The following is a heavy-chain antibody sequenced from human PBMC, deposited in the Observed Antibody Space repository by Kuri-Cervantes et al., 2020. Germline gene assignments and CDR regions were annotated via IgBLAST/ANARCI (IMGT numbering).Heavy chain of an antibody. D-gene: IGHD3-10*01. CDR2: IYHSGST. CDR1: GGSISSGGYS. Sequence: SQTLSLTCAVSGGSISSGGYSWSWIRQPPGKGLEWIGYIYHSGSTYYNPSPKSRVTISVDRSKNQFSLKLSSVTAADTAVYYCASLSRGEDYWGQGTLVTVS. CDR3: ASLSRGEDY. V-gene: IGHV4-30-2*01. J-gene: IGHJ4*02.